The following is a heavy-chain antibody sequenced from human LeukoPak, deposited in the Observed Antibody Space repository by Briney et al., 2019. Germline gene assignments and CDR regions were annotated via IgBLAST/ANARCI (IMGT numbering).Heavy chain of an antibody. Sequence: GASVKVSCKASGYTFTGHYMHWVRRAPGQGLEWMGWSNPNSGGTNYVQKFQGRVTVTRDTSISTAYMELSRFRSENRAVYYYAGVRDYYDSSGYYIDYWGQGTLVTVSS. V-gene: IGHV1-2*02. CDR3: AGVRDYYDSSGYYIDY. CDR2: SNPNSGGT. J-gene: IGHJ4*02. CDR1: GYTFTGHY. D-gene: IGHD3-22*01.